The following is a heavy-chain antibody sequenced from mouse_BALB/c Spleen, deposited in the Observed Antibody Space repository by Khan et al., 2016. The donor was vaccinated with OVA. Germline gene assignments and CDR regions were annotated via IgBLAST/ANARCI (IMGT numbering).Heavy chain of an antibody. CDR1: GYSITSGYG. V-gene: IGHV3-2*02. CDR3: ARTARIKY. J-gene: IGHJ2*01. Sequence: QLEESGPGLVKPSQSLSLTCTVPGYSITSGYGWNWIRQFPGNKLEWMGYISYSGSTNYNPSLKSRISITRDTSKNQFFLQLNSVTTEDIATYYCARTARIKYWGQGTTLTVSS. CDR2: ISYSGST. D-gene: IGHD1-2*01.